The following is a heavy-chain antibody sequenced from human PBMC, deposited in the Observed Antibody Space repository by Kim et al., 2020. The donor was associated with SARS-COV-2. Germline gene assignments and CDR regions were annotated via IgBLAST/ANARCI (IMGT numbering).Heavy chain of an antibody. CDR3: AKGSDATYCGGDCTLIEYYFDY. CDR1: GFTFSSYA. D-gene: IGHD2-21*02. V-gene: IGHV3-33*06. J-gene: IGHJ4*02. CDR2: IWYDGSNK. Sequence: GGSLRLSCAASGFTFSSYAMHWVRQAPGKGLEWVAVIWYDGSNKYYADSVKGRFTISRDNSKNTLYLQMNSLRAEDTAVYYCAKGSDATYCGGDCTLIEYYFDYWGQGTLVTVSS.